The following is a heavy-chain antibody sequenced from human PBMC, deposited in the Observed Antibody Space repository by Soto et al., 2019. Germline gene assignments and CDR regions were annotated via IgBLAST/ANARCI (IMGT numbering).Heavy chain of an antibody. J-gene: IGHJ6*02. CDR1: GYSFTDYH. CDR2: INPKSGGT. Sequence: GASVKVSCKASGYSFTDYHIHWVRQAPGQGLEWLGRINPKSGGTSTAQKFQGWVTMTTDTSISTASMELTRLTSDDTAIYYCARGDSTDCSNGVCSFFYNHDMDVWGQGATVTVSS. D-gene: IGHD2-8*01. V-gene: IGHV1-2*04. CDR3: ARGDSTDCSNGVCSFFYNHDMDV.